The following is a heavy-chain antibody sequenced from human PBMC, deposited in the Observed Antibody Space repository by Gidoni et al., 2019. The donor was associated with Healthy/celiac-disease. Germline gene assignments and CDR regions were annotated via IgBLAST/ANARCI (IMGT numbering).Heavy chain of an antibody. CDR2: INHSGST. CDR1: GGSFSGYY. CDR3: ARGRKGWELLGWYVVDY. Sequence: QVQLQQWGAGLLKPSETLSLTCAVYGGSFSGYYWSWIRQPPGKGLEWIGEINHSGSTNYNPSLKSRVTIAVDTSKNQFSLKLSSVTAADTAVYYCARGRKGWELLGWYVVDYWGQGTLVTVSS. V-gene: IGHV4-34*01. J-gene: IGHJ4*02. D-gene: IGHD1-26*01.